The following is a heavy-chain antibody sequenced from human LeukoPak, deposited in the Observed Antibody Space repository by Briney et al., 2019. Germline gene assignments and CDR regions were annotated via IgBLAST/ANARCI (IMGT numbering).Heavy chain of an antibody. CDR3: ARDWGDSSGYLLDY. CDR2: VNSDGSNT. V-gene: IGHV3-74*01. D-gene: IGHD3-22*01. CDR1: GFTFSSYW. J-gene: IGHJ4*02. Sequence: GGSLRLSCAASGFTFSSYWMHWVRQAPGKGLVWVSRVNSDGSNTTYADSVKGRFTISRGNAKNTLYLQMNSLRAEDTAVYYCARDWGDSSGYLLDYWGQGTLVTVSS.